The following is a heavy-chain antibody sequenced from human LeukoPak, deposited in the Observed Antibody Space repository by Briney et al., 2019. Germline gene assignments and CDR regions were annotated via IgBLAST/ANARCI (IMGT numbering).Heavy chain of an antibody. CDR3: ARGVAAAGTLWFDP. D-gene: IGHD6-13*01. Sequence: SETLSLTCAVSGGSFSGYYWSWIRQPPGKGLEWIGEINHSGSTNYNPSLKSRVTISVDTSKNQFSLKLSSVTAADTAVYYCARGVAAAGTLWFDPWGQGTLVTVSS. CDR1: GGSFSGYY. J-gene: IGHJ5*02. CDR2: INHSGST. V-gene: IGHV4-34*01.